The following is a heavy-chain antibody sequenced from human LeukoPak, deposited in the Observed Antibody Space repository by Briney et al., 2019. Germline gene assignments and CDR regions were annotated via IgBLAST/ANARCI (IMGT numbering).Heavy chain of an antibody. CDR2: ISYDGSNK. J-gene: IGHJ4*02. V-gene: IGHV3-30*18. CDR1: GFTFSSYW. Sequence: GGSLRLSCAASGFTFSSYWMSWVRQAPGKGLEWVAVISYDGSNKYYADSVKGRFTISRDNSKNTLYLQMNSLRAEDTAVYYCAKEGQLAPFDYWGQGTLVTVSS. D-gene: IGHD6-13*01. CDR3: AKEGQLAPFDY.